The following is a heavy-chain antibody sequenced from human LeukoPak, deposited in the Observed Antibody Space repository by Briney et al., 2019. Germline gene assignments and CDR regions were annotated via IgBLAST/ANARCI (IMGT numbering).Heavy chain of an antibody. CDR3: ARAGDFSFKD. CDR1: GFTFSIYS. J-gene: IGHJ4*02. CDR2: ISSTSSTI. V-gene: IGHV3-48*01. Sequence: GGSLRLSCSASGFTFSIYSMSWVRQAPGKGLEWVSYISSTSSTISYADSVKGRFTISRDNAENSLYLQMNSLRAEDTAVYYCARAGDFSFKDWGQGTLVTVSS. D-gene: IGHD3-3*01.